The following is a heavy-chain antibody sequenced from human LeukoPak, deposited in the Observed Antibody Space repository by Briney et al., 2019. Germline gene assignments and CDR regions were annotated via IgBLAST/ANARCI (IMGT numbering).Heavy chain of an antibody. D-gene: IGHD6-13*01. Sequence: GSLRLSCAASGFTFSNYWMSWVRQPPGKGLEWIGEIYHSGSTNYNPSLKSRVTISVDKTKNQFSLKLSSVTAADTAVYYCASLKTIAAAVTWGQGTLVTVSS. V-gene: IGHV4-4*02. CDR3: ASLKTIAAAVT. CDR1: GFTFSNYW. J-gene: IGHJ5*02. CDR2: IYHSGST.